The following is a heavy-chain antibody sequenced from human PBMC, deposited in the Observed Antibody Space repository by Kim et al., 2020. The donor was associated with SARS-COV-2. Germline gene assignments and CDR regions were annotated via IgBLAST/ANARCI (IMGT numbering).Heavy chain of an antibody. D-gene: IGHD6-13*01. Sequence: SETLSLTCTVSGGSISTTNYYWGWIRQPPGKGLEWIGMISYSGNTYYNPSLKSRIAISADTSKNQFSLLLNLVTAADTAMYYCARLPGSTSNWYWGQGTLVIVSS. V-gene: IGHV4-39*01. CDR2: ISYSGNT. CDR1: GGSISTTNYY. J-gene: IGHJ1*01. CDR3: ARLPGSTSNWY.